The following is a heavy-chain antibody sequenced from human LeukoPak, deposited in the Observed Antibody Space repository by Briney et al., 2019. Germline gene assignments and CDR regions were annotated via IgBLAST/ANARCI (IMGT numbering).Heavy chain of an antibody. J-gene: IGHJ4*02. V-gene: IGHV3-48*04. Sequence: GGSLRLSCAASGFTFSSYSMNWVRQAPGKGLEWVSYISSSSSTIYYADSVKGRFTISRDNAKNSLYLQMNSLRAEDTAVYYCANQNYYGSGSYPDSWGQGTLVTVSS. CDR1: GFTFSSYS. CDR2: ISSSSSTI. CDR3: ANQNYYGSGSYPDS. D-gene: IGHD3-10*01.